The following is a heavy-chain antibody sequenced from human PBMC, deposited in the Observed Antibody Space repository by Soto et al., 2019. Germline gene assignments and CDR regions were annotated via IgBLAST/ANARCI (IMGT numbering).Heavy chain of an antibody. V-gene: IGHV1-2*02. CDR2: INPNSGGA. Sequence: QVQLVQSGAEVKKPGASVKVSCKASGYTFTGHYMHWVRQAPGQGLEWMGWINPNSGGANYAQKFKGRVTMTRDTSISTAYMELSRLRSDDTAVYYCAKNLLVTMPDGFDIWGQGTMVTVSS. CDR3: AKNLLVTMPDGFDI. D-gene: IGHD1-1*01. CDR1: GYTFTGHY. J-gene: IGHJ3*02.